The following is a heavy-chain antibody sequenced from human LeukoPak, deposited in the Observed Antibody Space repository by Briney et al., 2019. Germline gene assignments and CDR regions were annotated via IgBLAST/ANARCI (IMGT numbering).Heavy chain of an antibody. CDR1: GFTVSSNY. CDR2: IYSGGST. J-gene: IGHJ3*02. D-gene: IGHD3-22*01. Sequence: HPGGSLRLSCAASGFTVSSNYMSWVRQAPGKGLEWVSVIYSGGSTYYADSVKGRFTISRDNSKNTLYLQMNSLRAEDTAVYYCAREYYYDSSGYWVAFDIWGQGTMVTVSS. CDR3: AREYYYDSSGYWVAFDI. V-gene: IGHV3-66*01.